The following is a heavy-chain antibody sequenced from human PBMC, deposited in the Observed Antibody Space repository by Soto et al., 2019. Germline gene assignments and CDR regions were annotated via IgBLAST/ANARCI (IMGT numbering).Heavy chain of an antibody. V-gene: IGHV4-34*01. Sequence: LSLTCAGYGGSFSGYYWSWIRQPPGKGLEWIGEITDSGFTNYNSSLESRVTISVDTSKNQFSLKLRSVTAADTAVYYCARSRGGVQDWGQGTLVTVSS. D-gene: IGHD3-10*01. CDR1: GGSFSGYY. CDR2: ITDSGFT. J-gene: IGHJ1*01. CDR3: ARSRGGVQD.